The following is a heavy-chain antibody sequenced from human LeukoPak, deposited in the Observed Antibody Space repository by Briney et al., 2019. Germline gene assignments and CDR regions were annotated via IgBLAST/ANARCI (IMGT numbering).Heavy chain of an antibody. V-gene: IGHV4-59*12. CDR3: ARRGKFNYYDSSRLRGAFDI. CDR2: IYYSGST. CDR1: GGSISSYY. J-gene: IGHJ3*02. Sequence: SETLSLTCTVSGGSISSYYWSWIRQPPGKGLEWIGYIYYSGSTNYNPSLKSRVTISVDTSKNQFSLKLSSVTAADTAVYYCARRGKFNYYDSSRLRGAFDIWGQGTMVTVSS. D-gene: IGHD3-22*01.